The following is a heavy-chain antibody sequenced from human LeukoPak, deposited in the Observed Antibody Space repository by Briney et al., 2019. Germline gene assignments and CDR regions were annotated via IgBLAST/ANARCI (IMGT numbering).Heavy chain of an antibody. CDR1: GFTFSSYA. CDR3: ASGSGGYSYDMSPYYYDSSGYYPFDY. J-gene: IGHJ4*02. D-gene: IGHD3-22*01. CDR2: ISGSGGST. Sequence: PGGSLRLSCAASGFTFSSYARSWVRQAQGKGLEWGSAISGSGGSTYYADPVRGRFTNSRDNSKSTLYLKMNSLRAEDTAVYYCASGSGGYSYDMSPYYYDSSGYYPFDYWGQGTLVTVSS. V-gene: IGHV3-23*01.